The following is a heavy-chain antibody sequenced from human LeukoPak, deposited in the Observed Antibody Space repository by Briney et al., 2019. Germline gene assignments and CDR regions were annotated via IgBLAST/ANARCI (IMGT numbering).Heavy chain of an antibody. Sequence: GRSLKLSCAASGFTFSSYAMHWVRQAPGKGLEWVANRKPDGSEKYYVDSVKGRFTISRDNAKNSLYLQMNSLRAEDTAVYYCARDRESSSSWLLDYWGQGTLVTVSS. CDR3: ARDRESSSSWLLDY. CDR2: RKPDGSEK. J-gene: IGHJ4*02. D-gene: IGHD6-13*01. CDR1: GFTFSSYA. V-gene: IGHV3-7*01.